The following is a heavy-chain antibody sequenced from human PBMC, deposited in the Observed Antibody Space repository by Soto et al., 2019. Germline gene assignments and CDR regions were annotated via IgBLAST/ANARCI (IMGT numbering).Heavy chain of an antibody. CDR1: GGSISSGDYY. V-gene: IGHV4-30-4*01. CDR2: IYYSGST. J-gene: IGHJ6*02. Sequence: SETLSLTCTVSGGSISSGDYYWSWIRQPPGKGLEWIGYIYYSGSTYYNPSLKSRVTISVDTSKNQFSLKLSSVTAADTAVYYCARVIYGSGSYYPYYYYGMDVWGQGTTVTVSS. D-gene: IGHD3-10*01. CDR3: ARVIYGSGSYYPYYYYGMDV.